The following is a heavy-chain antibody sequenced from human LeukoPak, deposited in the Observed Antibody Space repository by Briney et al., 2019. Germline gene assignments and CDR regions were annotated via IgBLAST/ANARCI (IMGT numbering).Heavy chain of an antibody. CDR3: ARRGAYDAFDI. D-gene: IGHD1-26*01. CDR1: GGSISSYY. J-gene: IGHJ3*02. V-gene: IGHV4-59*01. CDR2: IYYSGST. Sequence: ASETLSLTCTVSGGSISSYYWSWIRQPPGKGLEWIGYIYYSGSTNYNPSLESRVTISVDTSKNQFSLKLSSVTAADTAVYYCARRGAYDAFDIWGQGTMVTVSS.